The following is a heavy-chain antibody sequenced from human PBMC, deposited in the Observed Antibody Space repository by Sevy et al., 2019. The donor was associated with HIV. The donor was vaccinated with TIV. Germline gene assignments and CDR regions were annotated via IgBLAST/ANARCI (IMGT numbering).Heavy chain of an antibody. CDR2: IISFFDMT. V-gene: IGHV1-69*13. Sequence: ASVKVSCKASGGTISRDGISWVRQAPGQGLEWMGGIISFFDMTNYVQKFQGRVTISADESTSTVYMELSSLRFEDTAVYYCARGGGSGWYYFDSWGQGTLVTVSS. D-gene: IGHD6-19*01. J-gene: IGHJ4*02. CDR3: ARGGGSGWYYFDS. CDR1: GGTISRDG.